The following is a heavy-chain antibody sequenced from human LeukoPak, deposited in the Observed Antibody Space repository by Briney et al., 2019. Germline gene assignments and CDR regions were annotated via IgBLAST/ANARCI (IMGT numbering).Heavy chain of an antibody. D-gene: IGHD6-13*01. Sequence: ASVKVSCKASGYTFTGYYMHWVRQAPGQGLEWMGWINPNSGGTNYAQKFQGRVTMTRDTSISTAYMELSRLRSDDTAVYYCASIAAAATFYFDYWGQGTLVTVSS. CDR3: ASIAAAATFYFDY. CDR2: INPNSGGT. J-gene: IGHJ4*02. CDR1: GYTFTGYY. V-gene: IGHV1-2*02.